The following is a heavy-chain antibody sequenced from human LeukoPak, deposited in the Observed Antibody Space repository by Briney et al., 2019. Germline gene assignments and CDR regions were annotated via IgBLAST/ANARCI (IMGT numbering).Heavy chain of an antibody. D-gene: IGHD3-22*01. Sequence: SETLSLTCAVYGGSFSGYYWSWIRQPPGKGLEWIGEINHSGSTNYNPSLKSRVTISVDTSKNQFSLKLSSVTAADTAVYYCAREATYYYDSSGYSAAFDIWGQGTMVTVSS. CDR2: INHSGST. CDR3: AREATYYYDSSGYSAAFDI. V-gene: IGHV4-34*01. J-gene: IGHJ3*02. CDR1: GGSFSGYY.